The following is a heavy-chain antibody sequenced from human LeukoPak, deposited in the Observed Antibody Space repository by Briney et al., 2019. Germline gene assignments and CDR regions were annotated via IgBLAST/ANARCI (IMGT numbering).Heavy chain of an antibody. CDR1: GFAVNGNY. D-gene: IGHD1-26*01. CDR3: ARGPNSDT. CDR2: IYAGGST. Sequence: GGSLRLSCVASGFAVNGNYLSWVRQAPGMGLECVSIIYAGGSTFYADSVKGRFTISRDSFENTVSLQMNSLRAGDTALYYCARGPNSDTWGQGTLVTVSS. J-gene: IGHJ4*02. V-gene: IGHV3-53*01.